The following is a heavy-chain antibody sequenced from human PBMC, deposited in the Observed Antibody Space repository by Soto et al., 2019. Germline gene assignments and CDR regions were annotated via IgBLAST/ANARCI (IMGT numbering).Heavy chain of an antibody. J-gene: IGHJ4*02. Sequence: GGALRLPCAASGFTFSRYGMSWGRQAPGKGLEWVSSISSSSSYIYYADSVKGRFTISRDNAKNSLYLQMNSLRAEDTAVYYCARDTIVVVAAGGVDYWGQGTLVTVSS. CDR3: ARDTIVVVAAGGVDY. V-gene: IGHV3-21*01. D-gene: IGHD2-15*01. CDR1: GFTFSRYG. CDR2: ISSSSSYI.